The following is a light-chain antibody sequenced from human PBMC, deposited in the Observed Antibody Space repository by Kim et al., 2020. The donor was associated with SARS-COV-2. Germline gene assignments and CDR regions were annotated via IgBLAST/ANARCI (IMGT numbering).Light chain of an antibody. CDR3: QQYNTWLIT. V-gene: IGKV3D-15*01. Sequence: VSPEERATHSCRARQSVSTNLAWYQQQPGQAPRLLIYGASTRATGIPARFSGSGSGTEFTLTISSLQSEDFAVYYCQQYNTWLITFGQGTRLEIK. J-gene: IGKJ5*01. CDR1: QSVSTN. CDR2: GAS.